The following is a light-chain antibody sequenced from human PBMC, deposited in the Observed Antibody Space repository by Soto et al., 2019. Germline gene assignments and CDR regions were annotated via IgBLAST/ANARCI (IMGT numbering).Light chain of an antibody. CDR2: EGT. Sequence: QSALTQPASVSASPGQSITIPCTGTSSDVGSYNLVSWFQQHPGKVPKLLIYEGTKRPSGLSDRFSGSKSGNTASLTVSGLQAEYEADYYCSSYAANDNVVFGGGTKVTVL. V-gene: IGLV2-14*02. CDR1: SSDVGSYNL. CDR3: SSYAANDNVV. J-gene: IGLJ2*01.